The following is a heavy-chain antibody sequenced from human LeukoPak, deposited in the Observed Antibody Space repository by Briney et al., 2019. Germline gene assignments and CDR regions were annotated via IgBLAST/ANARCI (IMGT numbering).Heavy chain of an antibody. V-gene: IGHV3-21*01. J-gene: IGHJ6*04. CDR3: ARDDCSGGSCLDV. CDR1: GFTFISYS. Sequence: PGGSLRLSCAASGFTFISYSMNWVRQAPGKGQEWVSSISGSNNYVYYADSVKGRFIISRDNAKNSLYLQMNSLRVEDTAVYYCARDDCSGGSCLDVWGKGTTVTVSS. CDR2: ISGSNNYV. D-gene: IGHD2-15*01.